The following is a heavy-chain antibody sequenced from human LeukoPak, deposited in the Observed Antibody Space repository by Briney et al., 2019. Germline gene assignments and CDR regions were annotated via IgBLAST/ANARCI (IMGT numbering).Heavy chain of an antibody. CDR1: GFTVGSFE. Sequence: PGGSLRLSCAVSGFTVGSFEMNWVRQAPGKGLEWVSYISISGSTIYADPVKGRFTISRDNAKNSVHLQMNSLTAEDTAVYYCARGGSSGYYYNAFDLWGQGTKVTASS. J-gene: IGHJ3*01. CDR3: ARGGSSGYYYNAFDL. V-gene: IGHV3-48*03. D-gene: IGHD3-22*01. CDR2: ISISGSTI.